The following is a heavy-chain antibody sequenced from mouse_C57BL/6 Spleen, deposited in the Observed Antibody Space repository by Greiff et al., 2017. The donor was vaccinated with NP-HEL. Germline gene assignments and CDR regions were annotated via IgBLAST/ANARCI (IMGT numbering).Heavy chain of an antibody. CDR3: APAYWYFDV. CDR2: ISYDGSN. Sequence: VQLKESGPGLVKPSQSLSLTCSVTGYSITSGYYWNWIRQFPGNKLEWMGYISYDGSNNYNPSLKNRISITRDTSKNQFFLKLNSVTTEDTATYYCAPAYWYFDVWGTGTTVTVSS. V-gene: IGHV3-6*01. CDR1: GYSITSGYY. J-gene: IGHJ1*03.